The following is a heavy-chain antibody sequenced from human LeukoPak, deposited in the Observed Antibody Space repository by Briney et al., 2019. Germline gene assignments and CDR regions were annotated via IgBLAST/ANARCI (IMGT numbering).Heavy chain of an antibody. V-gene: IGHV1-2*02. CDR2: INPNSGGT. CDR1: GYTFTSYD. D-gene: IGHD1-14*01. Sequence: GASVKVSCKASGYTFTSYDINWVRQATGQGLEWMGWINPNSGGTNYAQKFQGRVTMTRDTSISTAYMELSRLRSDDTAVYYCASSQPEGGWFDPWGQGTLVTVSS. J-gene: IGHJ5*02. CDR3: ASSQPEGGWFDP.